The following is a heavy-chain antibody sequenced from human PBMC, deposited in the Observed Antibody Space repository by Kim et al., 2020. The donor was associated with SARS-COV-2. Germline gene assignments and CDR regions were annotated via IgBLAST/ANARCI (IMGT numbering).Heavy chain of an antibody. J-gene: IGHJ6*02. D-gene: IGHD1-1*01. Sequence: GGSLRLSCAASGITFSRYWMHWVRQAPGKGLVWVSRIVGDGRSSFYADSVKGRFTISRDNAKNTLNLLMNSLIVDDTAVYYCARGNHHGMDVWGQGTTVT. CDR2: IVGDGRSS. CDR3: ARGNHHGMDV. V-gene: IGHV3-74*01. CDR1: GITFSRYW.